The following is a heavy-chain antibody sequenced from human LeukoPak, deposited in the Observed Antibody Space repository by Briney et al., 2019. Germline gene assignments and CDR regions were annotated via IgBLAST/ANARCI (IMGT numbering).Heavy chain of an antibody. Sequence: GGSLRLSCAASGFTFSNFAMSWVRQAPGKGLEWVSAITGSSGRTYYADPVKGRFTISRDNSKNTLYLQMNSLRAEDTAVYYCAATIALPGGQGTLVTVSS. CDR1: GFTFSNFA. CDR3: AATIALP. V-gene: IGHV3-23*01. D-gene: IGHD5-12*01. CDR2: ITGSSGRT. J-gene: IGHJ5*02.